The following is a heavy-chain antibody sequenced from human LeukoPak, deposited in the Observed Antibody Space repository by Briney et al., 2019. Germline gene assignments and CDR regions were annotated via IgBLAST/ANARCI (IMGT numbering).Heavy chain of an antibody. V-gene: IGHV4-59*01. CDR2: VYYSGST. D-gene: IGHD1-1*01. CDR1: GGSISSYY. CDR3: ARGGARVARPGLPPFDL. Sequence: SETLSLTCTVSGGSISSYYWQWIRQPPGNRLEWIGYVYYSGSTGYNPSLKSRVTISVDTSKNQFSLKLTSVTAADTAVYSCARGGARVARPGLPPFDLWGRVTLVTVSS. J-gene: IGHJ2*01.